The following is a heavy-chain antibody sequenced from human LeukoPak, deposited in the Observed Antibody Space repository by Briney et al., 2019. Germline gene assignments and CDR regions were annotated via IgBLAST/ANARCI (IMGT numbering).Heavy chain of an antibody. D-gene: IGHD3-9*01. CDR3: AATYYDILTGYYPYYFDY. Sequence: SETLSLTCAIYGGSFSGYYWSWIRQPPGKGLEWIGEINHSGSTNYNPSLKSRVTISVDTSKNQFSLKLSSVTAADTAVYYCAATYYDILTGYYPYYFDYWGQGTLVTVSS. V-gene: IGHV4-34*01. CDR1: GGSFSGYY. CDR2: INHSGST. J-gene: IGHJ4*02.